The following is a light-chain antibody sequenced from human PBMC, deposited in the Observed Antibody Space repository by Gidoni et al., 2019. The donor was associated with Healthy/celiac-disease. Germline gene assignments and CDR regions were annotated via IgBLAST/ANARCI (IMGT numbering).Light chain of an antibody. Sequence: TQKNQSPSSLSASVGDRVTITCRASQSISSYLNWYQQKPGKAPKLLIYAASSLQSGVPSRFSGSGSGTDFTLTISSLQPEDFATYYCQQSYSTLLTFGGGTKVEIK. J-gene: IGKJ4*01. V-gene: IGKV1-39*01. CDR3: QQSYSTLLT. CDR1: QSISSY. CDR2: AAS.